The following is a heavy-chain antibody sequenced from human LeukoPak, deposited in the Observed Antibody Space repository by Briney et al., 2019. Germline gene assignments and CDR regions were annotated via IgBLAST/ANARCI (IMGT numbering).Heavy chain of an antibody. J-gene: IGHJ3*02. CDR1: GFTFSSYA. CDR3: AKWIYIVVVTAIPGAFDI. D-gene: IGHD2-21*02. V-gene: IGHV3-23*01. CDR2: ISGSGGST. Sequence: GGSLRLSCAASGFTFSSYAMSWVRQAPGKGLEWVSAISGSGGSTYYADSVKGRFTISRDNSKNTLFLQMNSLRAEDTAVYYCAKWIYIVVVTAIPGAFDIWGQGTMVTVSS.